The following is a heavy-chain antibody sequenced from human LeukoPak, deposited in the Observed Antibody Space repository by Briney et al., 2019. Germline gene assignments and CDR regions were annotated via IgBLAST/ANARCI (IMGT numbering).Heavy chain of an antibody. J-gene: IGHJ3*02. CDR1: GYTFTSYY. CDR2: INPSGGST. V-gene: IGHV1-46*01. Sequence: ASVKVSCKASGYTFTSYYMHWVRQAPGQGLEWMGIINPSGGSTSYAQKFQGRVTITKDTSTSTVYMELSSLRSEDTAVYYCARERELIGGAFDIWGQGTMVTVSS. D-gene: IGHD1-26*01. CDR3: ARERELIGGAFDI.